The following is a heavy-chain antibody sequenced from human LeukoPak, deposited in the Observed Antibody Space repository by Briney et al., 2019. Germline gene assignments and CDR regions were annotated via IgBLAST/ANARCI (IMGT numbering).Heavy chain of an antibody. CDR3: AKVTYYYDSSGYYSHFDY. J-gene: IGHJ4*02. Sequence: GGSLRLSCAASGFTVSSNYMSWVRQAPGKGLEWVSAISGSGGSTYYADSVKGRFTISRDNSKNTLYLQMNSLRAEDTAVYYCAKVTYYYDSSGYYSHFDYWGQGTLVTVSS. D-gene: IGHD3-22*01. V-gene: IGHV3-23*01. CDR1: GFTVSSNY. CDR2: ISGSGGST.